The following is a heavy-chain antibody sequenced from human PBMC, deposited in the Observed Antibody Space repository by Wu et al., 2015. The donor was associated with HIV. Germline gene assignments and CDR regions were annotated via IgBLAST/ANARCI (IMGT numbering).Heavy chain of an antibody. V-gene: IGHV1-2*02. J-gene: IGHJ6*03. CDR2: INPNSGVT. CDR1: GYTFISYY. Sequence: QVQLVQSAVEVKKPGASVKVSCKASGYTFISYYIHWVRQAPEQGLEWMGWINPNSGVTTYAQKFQGRVTMTRDTSISTVYMEFSRLTSDDTAVYYCARRRTPLYYYMDVWGKGTTVTVSS. CDR3: ARRRTPLYYYMDV.